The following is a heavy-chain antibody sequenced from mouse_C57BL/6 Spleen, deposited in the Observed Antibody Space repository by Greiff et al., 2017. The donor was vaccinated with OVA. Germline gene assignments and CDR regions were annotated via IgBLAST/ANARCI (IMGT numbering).Heavy chain of an antibody. CDR1: GFTFSDYG. V-gene: IGHV5-17*01. J-gene: IGHJ2*01. Sequence: DVQLVESGGGLVKPGGSLKLSCAASGFTFSDYGMHWVRQAPEKGLEWVAYISSGSSTIYYADTVKGRFTISRDNAKNTLFLQMTSLRSEDTAMYYCAREGTALFDYWGQGTTLTVSS. CDR3: AREGTALFDY. CDR2: ISSGSSTI. D-gene: IGHD3-3*01.